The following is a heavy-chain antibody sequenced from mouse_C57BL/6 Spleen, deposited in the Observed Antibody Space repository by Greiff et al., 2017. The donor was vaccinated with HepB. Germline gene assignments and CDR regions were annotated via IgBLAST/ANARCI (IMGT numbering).Heavy chain of an antibody. CDR3: AYYGSSYREFDY. Sequence: QVQLQQPGAELVRPGSSVKLSCKASGYTFTSYWMDWVKQRPGQGLEWIGNIYPSDSETHYNQKFKDKATLTVDKSSSTAYMQLSSLKSEDSAVYYWAYYGSSYREFDYWGQGTTLTVSS. D-gene: IGHD1-1*01. V-gene: IGHV1-61*01. CDR2: IYPSDSET. J-gene: IGHJ2*01. CDR1: GYTFTSYW.